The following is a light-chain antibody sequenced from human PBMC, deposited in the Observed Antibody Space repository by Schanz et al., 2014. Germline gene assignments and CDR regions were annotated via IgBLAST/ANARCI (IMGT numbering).Light chain of an antibody. CDR2: EVS. J-gene: IGLJ1*01. CDR1: SSDVGVYNY. Sequence: QSVLTQPPSASGSPGQSVTISCTGSSSDVGVYNYVSWYQQHPGKAPKLMIYEVSKRPSGVPDRFSGSKSGNTASLTVSGLQAEDEADYYCSSYAGSIYVFGTGTKLTVL. V-gene: IGLV2-8*01. CDR3: SSYAGSIYV.